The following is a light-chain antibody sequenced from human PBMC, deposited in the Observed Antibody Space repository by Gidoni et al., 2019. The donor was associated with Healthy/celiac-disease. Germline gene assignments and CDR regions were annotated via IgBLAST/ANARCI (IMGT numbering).Light chain of an antibody. CDR2: DAS. CDR3: QQRSNWPPGWT. J-gene: IGKJ1*01. V-gene: IGKV3-11*01. CDR1: QSVSSY. Sequence: EIVLTQSPATLSLSPGERAPLSCRASQSVSSYFAWYQQKPGQAPRLLIYDASNRATGIPARFSGSGSGTDFTLTISSLEPEDFAVYYCQQRSNWPPGWTFGQGTKVEIK.